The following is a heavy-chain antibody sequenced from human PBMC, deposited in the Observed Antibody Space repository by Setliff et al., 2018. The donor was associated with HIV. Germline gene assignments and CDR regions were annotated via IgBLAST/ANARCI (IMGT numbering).Heavy chain of an antibody. D-gene: IGHD4-17*01. V-gene: IGHV4-34*01. CDR1: GGSFGDQF. J-gene: IGHJ4*02. Sequence: SETLSLTCAVYGGSFGDQFWNWIRQPPGKGLEWIGEIHHGGGTKYNPSLKSRVTVSLDMSKNQFSLKLNSLTAADTGVYYCATFFVSTATTQDYWGQGTLVTVPQ. CDR2: IHHGGGT. CDR3: ATFFVSTATTQDY.